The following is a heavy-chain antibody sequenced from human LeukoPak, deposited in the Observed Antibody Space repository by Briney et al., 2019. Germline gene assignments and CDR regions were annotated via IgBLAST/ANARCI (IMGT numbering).Heavy chain of an antibody. CDR2: ISSSSSYI. D-gene: IGHD3-22*01. CDR3: ASQALYYYDSSGYFALDY. Sequence: GGSLRLSCAASGFTFISYSMNWVRQAPGKGLEWVSSISSSSSYIYYADSVKGRFTISRDNAKNSLYLQMNSLRAEDTAVYYCASQALYYYDSSGYFALDYWGQGTLVTVSS. CDR1: GFTFISYS. J-gene: IGHJ4*02. V-gene: IGHV3-21*01.